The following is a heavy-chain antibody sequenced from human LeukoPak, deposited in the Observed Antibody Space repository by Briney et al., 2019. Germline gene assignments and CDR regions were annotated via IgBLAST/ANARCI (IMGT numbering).Heavy chain of an antibody. CDR3: AGHLGWCNNTSGCDDESDAFDI. V-gene: IGHV5-51*01. J-gene: IGHJ3*02. CDR1: GFSFTNYW. CDR2: IYPGDSDT. Sequence: GESLKISCKASGFSFTNYWIGWVRQMPGKGLEWMGIIYPGDSDTRYSPSFQGQVTISVDKSISTAFLQWSSLKASDTAVYYCAGHLGWCNNTSGCDDESDAFDIWGQGTMVTVSS. D-gene: IGHD2-2*01.